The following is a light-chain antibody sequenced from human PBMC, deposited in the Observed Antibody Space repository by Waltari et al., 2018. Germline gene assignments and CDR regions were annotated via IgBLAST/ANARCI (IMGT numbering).Light chain of an antibody. V-gene: IGKV2-30*02. Sequence: VLTRSPLPLPVALGQTASISCRSSPSFVHYDGQTYWTWFQQRPGQPARRLIYEVSKRYSVVPYRFGGRGSGNDFTLQFSRVEAEDVGVYYGRQGVYWPPRPFGQGTKVEI. J-gene: IGKJ1*01. CDR1: PSFVHYDGQTY. CDR2: EVS. CDR3: RQGVYWPPRP.